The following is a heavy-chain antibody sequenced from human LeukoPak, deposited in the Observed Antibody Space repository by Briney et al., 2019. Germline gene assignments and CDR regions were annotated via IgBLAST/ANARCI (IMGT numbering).Heavy chain of an antibody. CDR3: ARHIGGGIEDMDV. J-gene: IGHJ6*03. CDR1: GGSISSGGYY. D-gene: IGHD3-16*02. V-gene: IGHV4-61*08. CDR2: IYVTGST. Sequence: PSETLSLTCTVSGGSISSGGYYWSWIRQSPGKGLEWIGYIYVTGSTRYNPYLQSRVTISVDTSRNQFFLKMSSVTAADTAVYYCARHIGGGIEDMDVWGTGTKVTVSS.